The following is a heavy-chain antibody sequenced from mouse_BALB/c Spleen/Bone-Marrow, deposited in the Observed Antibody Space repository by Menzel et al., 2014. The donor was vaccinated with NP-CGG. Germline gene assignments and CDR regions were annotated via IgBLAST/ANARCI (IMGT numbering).Heavy chain of an antibody. Sequence: VQLKESGGGLVQPGGSLKLSCAASGFDFSRYWMSWVRQAPGKWLEWIGEINPDSSTINYTPSLKDKFIISRDNAKNTLYLQMSKVRSEDTAVYYCARPGTWGYFDYWGQGTTLTVSS. V-gene: IGHV4-1*02. CDR3: ARPGTWGYFDY. J-gene: IGHJ2*01. CDR1: GFDFSRYW. CDR2: INPDSSTI. D-gene: IGHD4-1*01.